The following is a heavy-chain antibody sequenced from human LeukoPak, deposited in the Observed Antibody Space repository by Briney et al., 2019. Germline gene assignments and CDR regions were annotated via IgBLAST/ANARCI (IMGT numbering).Heavy chain of an antibody. Sequence: SVKVSCKVSGGTFSSYAISWVRQAPGQGLEWMGRIIPIFGTANYAQKFQGRVTITTDESTSTAYMELSSLRSEDTAVYYCARDRDYYDSSGYDYWGQGTLVTVSS. CDR3: ARDRDYYDSSGYDY. D-gene: IGHD3-22*01. CDR2: IIPIFGTA. J-gene: IGHJ4*02. V-gene: IGHV1-69*05. CDR1: GGTFSSYA.